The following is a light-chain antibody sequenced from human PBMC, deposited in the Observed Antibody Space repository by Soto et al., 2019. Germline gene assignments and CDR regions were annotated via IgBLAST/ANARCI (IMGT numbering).Light chain of an antibody. CDR1: QSISSY. CDR2: AAS. V-gene: IGKV1-39*01. Sequence: DIQMTQSPSSLSASVGDRVTITCRASQSISSYLNWYQQKPGKAPKLLIYAASRLQSGVPSRFSGSGSGTDFTLTISSLQPEDFATYYCQQSYSTPRTFGQVTMVEIK. J-gene: IGKJ1*01. CDR3: QQSYSTPRT.